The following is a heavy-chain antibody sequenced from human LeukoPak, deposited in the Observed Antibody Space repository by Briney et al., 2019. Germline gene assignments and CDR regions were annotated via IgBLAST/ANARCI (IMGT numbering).Heavy chain of an antibody. CDR2: ISYSGGT. CDR3: AREVEHYDSSGYRPHAFDI. V-gene: IGHV4-39*02. CDR1: DGSIINNNHY. D-gene: IGHD3-22*01. J-gene: IGHJ3*02. Sequence: SETLSLTCTVSDGSIINNNHYWGWTRQPPGKGLEWIGSISYSGGTAYNPSLRSRVTISVDTSKNQFSLKVNSVTAADAAVYYCAREVEHYDSSGYRPHAFDIWGQGTLVTVSS.